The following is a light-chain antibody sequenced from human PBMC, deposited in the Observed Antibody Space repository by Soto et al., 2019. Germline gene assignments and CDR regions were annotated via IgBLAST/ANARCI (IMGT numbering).Light chain of an antibody. CDR3: QSTDSSGSSVV. V-gene: IGLV3-25*03. CDR1: ALPKQF. J-gene: IGLJ2*01. Sequence: YELTQPPSVSLSPGQTARITCSGDALPKQFAHWYQQKAGQAPVILIYNDTERPSGIPERFSGSSSGTTVTLTISGLQAEDEADYYCQSTDSSGSSVVFGGGTKLTVL. CDR2: NDT.